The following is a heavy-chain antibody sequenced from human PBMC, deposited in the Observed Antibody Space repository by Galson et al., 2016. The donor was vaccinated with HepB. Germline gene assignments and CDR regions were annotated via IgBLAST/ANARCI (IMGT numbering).Heavy chain of an antibody. J-gene: IGHJ4*02. CDR3: ATSGGAYHFYFDN. CDR2: ISGTSNYF. Sequence: SLRLSCAASGFIFSGYTMNWVRQAPGKGLEWVASISGTSNYFYYGDSVRGRFTISRDNAMNSLYLQLNSLRAEDTGIYYCATSGGAYHFYFDNWGQGTLVTVSS. V-gene: IGHV3-21*03. D-gene: IGHD5-12*01. CDR1: GFIFSGYT.